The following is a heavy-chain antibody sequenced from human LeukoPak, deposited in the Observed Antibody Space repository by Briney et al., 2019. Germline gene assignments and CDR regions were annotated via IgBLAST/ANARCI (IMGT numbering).Heavy chain of an antibody. Sequence: PGGSLRLSCAASGFTFSSYAMSWVRQAPGKGLEWVSAISGSGGSTYYADSVKGRFTISRDKSKNTLYLQMNSLRAEDTAVYYCARGTDTKPFWSGYWVDVWGQGTTVTVSS. D-gene: IGHD3-3*01. CDR3: ARGTDTKPFWSGYWVDV. CDR1: GFTFSSYA. V-gene: IGHV3-23*01. CDR2: ISGSGGST. J-gene: IGHJ6*02.